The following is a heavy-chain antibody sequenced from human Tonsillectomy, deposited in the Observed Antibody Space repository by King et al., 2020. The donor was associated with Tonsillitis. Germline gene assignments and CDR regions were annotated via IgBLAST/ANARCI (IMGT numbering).Heavy chain of an antibody. CDR2: ISDDGSNK. CDR1: GFIFSSYA. D-gene: IGHD6-13*01. CDR3: ASYTRDYTISWSYAFHI. V-gene: IGHV3-30*09. J-gene: IGHJ3*02. Sequence: QLVQSGGGVVQPGKSLRLSCAASGFIFSSYAMNWVRQAPGKGLEWVAVISDDGSNKFYAGSVKDRFAISRDNSKKTLYLQMNSLRAEDTAVYYCASYTRDYTISWSYAFHIWGQGTMVTVSS.